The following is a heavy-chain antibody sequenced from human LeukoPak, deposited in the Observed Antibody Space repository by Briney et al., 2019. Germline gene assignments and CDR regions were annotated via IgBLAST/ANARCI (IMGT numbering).Heavy chain of an antibody. Sequence: GGSLRLSCAASGFTFSNAWMSWVRQAPGKGLKWVGRIISKTDGGTTDYAAPVKGRFTISRDDSKNTLYLQMNSLKTEDTAVYYCTTDGPLWFGELLWGQGTLVTVSS. J-gene: IGHJ4*02. CDR1: GFTFSNAW. D-gene: IGHD3-10*01. CDR2: IISKTDGGTT. V-gene: IGHV3-15*01. CDR3: TTDGPLWFGELL.